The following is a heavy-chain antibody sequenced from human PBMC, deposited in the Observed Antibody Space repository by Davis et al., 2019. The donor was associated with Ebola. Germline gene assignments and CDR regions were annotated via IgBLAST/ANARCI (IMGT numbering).Heavy chain of an antibody. V-gene: IGHV1-2*04. CDR1: GYTFTSYG. Sequence: ASVKVSCKASGYTFTSYGISWVRQAPGQGLEWMGWINPNSGGTNYAQKFQGWVTMTRDTSISTAYMELSRLRSDDTAVYYCARASTMVRATNWFDPWGQGTLVTVSS. CDR2: INPNSGGT. CDR3: ARASTMVRATNWFDP. D-gene: IGHD3-10*01. J-gene: IGHJ5*02.